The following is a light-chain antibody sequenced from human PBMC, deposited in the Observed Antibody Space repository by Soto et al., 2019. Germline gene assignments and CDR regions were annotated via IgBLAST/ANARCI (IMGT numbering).Light chain of an antibody. CDR1: QSVNNKY. V-gene: IGKV3-20*01. CDR3: QQYGSAPWT. CDR2: GAT. J-gene: IGKJ1*01. Sequence: EIVLTQSPGTLSLSPGERATISCRASQSVNNKYLAWYQQKVGQPPRLLIYGATNRARGIPGRFGGSGSGTDFPLTVSRLEPEDFAVYHCQQYGSAPWTFGQGTKVE.